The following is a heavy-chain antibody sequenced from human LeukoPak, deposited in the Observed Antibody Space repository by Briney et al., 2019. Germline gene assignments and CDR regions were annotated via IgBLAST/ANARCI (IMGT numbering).Heavy chain of an antibody. Sequence: GGSLRLSCAASGFTFSSYGMPWVRQAPGKGLEWVAVISYDGSNKYYADSVKGRFTISRDNSKNTLYLQMNSLRAEDTAVYCRAKDFQAGMDVWGQGTTVTVSS. CDR3: AKDFQAGMDV. J-gene: IGHJ6*02. V-gene: IGHV3-30*18. CDR2: ISYDGSNK. CDR1: GFTFSSYG.